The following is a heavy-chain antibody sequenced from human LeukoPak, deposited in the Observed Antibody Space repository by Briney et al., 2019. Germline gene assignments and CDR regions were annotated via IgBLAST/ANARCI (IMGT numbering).Heavy chain of an antibody. J-gene: IGHJ4*02. V-gene: IGHV3-30*02. Sequence: GGSLRLSCTASGFTLSGYGMHWVRQAPGKGLEWVAFMKFEARNNYYADSGKGRFTVSRDGSKNTLYLQMNSLRAEDTAVYYCAKSVREWGVFDNWGQGTLVTVSS. CDR1: GFTLSGYG. CDR2: MKFEARNN. D-gene: IGHD3-10*01. CDR3: AKSVREWGVFDN.